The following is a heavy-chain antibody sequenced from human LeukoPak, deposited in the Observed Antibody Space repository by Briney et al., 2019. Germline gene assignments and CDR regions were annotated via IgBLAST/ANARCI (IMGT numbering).Heavy chain of an antibody. CDR1: GYTFTSYG. CDR3: ARGPAIVVVVAATPRPYFDY. V-gene: IGHV1-18*01. CDR2: ISAYNGNT. Sequence: ASVKVSFKASGYTFTSYGISWVRQAPGKGLEWMGWISAYNGNTNYAQKLQGRVTMTTETSTSTAYMELRSLRSDDTAVYYCARGPAIVVVVAATPRPYFDYWGQGTLVTVCS. D-gene: IGHD2-15*01. J-gene: IGHJ4*02.